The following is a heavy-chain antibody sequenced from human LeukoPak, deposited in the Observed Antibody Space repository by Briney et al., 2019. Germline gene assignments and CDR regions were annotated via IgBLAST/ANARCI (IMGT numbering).Heavy chain of an antibody. CDR1: GYTFTGYY. J-gene: IGHJ5*02. CDR3: ARDSGTVTTRFDP. CDR2: INPNSGGT. V-gene: IGHV1-2*02. D-gene: IGHD4-17*01. Sequence: GASVKVSCKASGYTFTGYYMHWVRQAPGQGLEWMGWINPNSGGTNYAQKFQGRVTMTRDTSISTAYMDLSRLRSEDTAVYYCARDSGTVTTRFDPWGQGTLVTVSS.